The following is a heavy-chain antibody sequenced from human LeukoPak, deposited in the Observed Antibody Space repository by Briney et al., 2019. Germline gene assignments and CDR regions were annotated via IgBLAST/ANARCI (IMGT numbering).Heavy chain of an antibody. CDR1: GYTLTELS. CDR3: ARLLSSWLSTPYFDY. J-gene: IGHJ4*02. V-gene: IGHV1-24*01. D-gene: IGHD6-13*01. CDR2: FDPEDGET. Sequence: ASAKVSCKVSGYTLTELSMHWVRQAPGKGLEWMGGFDPEDGETIYAQKFQGRVTMTTDTSTSTAYMELRSLRSDDTAVYYCARLLSSWLSTPYFDYWGQGTLVTVSS.